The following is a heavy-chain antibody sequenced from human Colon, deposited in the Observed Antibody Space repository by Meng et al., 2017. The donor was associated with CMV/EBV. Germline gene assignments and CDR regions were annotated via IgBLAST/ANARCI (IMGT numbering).Heavy chain of an antibody. J-gene: IGHJ4*02. CDR2: IYPGDSDS. Sequence: GGSLTLSCQVSGYNFANYWIGWVRQMPGKGLEWMGMIYPGDSDSRYSPSFDGQVTFSADVSISTAYLQWSSLRSEDTAVYYWARGTLLIAAAGAVDYWGQGTLVTVSS. V-gene: IGHV5-51*01. CDR3: ARGTLLIAAAGAVDY. D-gene: IGHD6-13*01. CDR1: GYNFANYW.